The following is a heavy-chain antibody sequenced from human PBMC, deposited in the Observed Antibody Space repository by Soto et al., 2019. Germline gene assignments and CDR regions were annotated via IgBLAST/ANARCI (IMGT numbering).Heavy chain of an antibody. CDR3: ARLHVATLRGNWFDP. CDR1: GDSITSSSHY. J-gene: IGHJ5*02. CDR2: IYYDGNT. D-gene: IGHD5-12*01. Sequence: SETLSLTCTVSGDSITSSSHYWGWIRQPPGKGLECIANIYYDGNTYYNPSLKSRVAISLDTSKNQFSLKLNSVTAADTAVYYCARLHVATLRGNWFDPWGQGTLVTVSS. V-gene: IGHV4-39*01.